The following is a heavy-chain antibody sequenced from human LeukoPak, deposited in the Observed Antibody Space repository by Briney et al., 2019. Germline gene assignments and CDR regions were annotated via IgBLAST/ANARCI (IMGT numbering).Heavy chain of an antibody. D-gene: IGHD3-22*01. CDR3: AKFQANYYDSSGYGCFDY. V-gene: IGHV3-23*01. J-gene: IGHJ4*02. CDR2: ISGTGGST. Sequence: GGSLRLSCAASGFTFINAWMSWVRQAPGKGLEWVSIISGTGGSTYYADSVKGRFTISRDNSKNTMYLQMNSLRAEDTAVYYCAKFQANYYDSSGYGCFDYWGQGTLVTVSS. CDR1: GFTFINAW.